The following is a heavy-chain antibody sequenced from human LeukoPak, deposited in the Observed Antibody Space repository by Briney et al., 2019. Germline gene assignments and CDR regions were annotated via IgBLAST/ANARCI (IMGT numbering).Heavy chain of an antibody. D-gene: IGHD2-2*01. V-gene: IGHV4-39*07. J-gene: IGHJ5*02. CDR1: GGSISRSSYY. Sequence: PSETLSLTCTVSGGSISRSSYYWGWIRQPPGKGLEWIGRIYTSGSTNYNPSLKSRVTMSVDTSKNQFSLKLSSVTAADTAVYYCARDSYCSSTSCEPNWFDPWGQGTLVTVSS. CDR2: IYTSGST. CDR3: ARDSYCSSTSCEPNWFDP.